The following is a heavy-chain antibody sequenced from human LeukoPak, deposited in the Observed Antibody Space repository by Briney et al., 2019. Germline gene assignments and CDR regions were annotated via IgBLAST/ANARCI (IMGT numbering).Heavy chain of an antibody. CDR2: IKSKTDGGTT. J-gene: IGHJ4*02. D-gene: IGHD3-10*01. V-gene: IGHV3-15*01. CDR1: GFTFSNAW. CDR3: TTVLQAIQGIDY. Sequence: GGSLRLSCAASGFTFSNAWMSWVRQAPGKGLEWVGRIKSKTDGGTTDYDAPVKGRFTISRDDSKNTLYLQMNSLKTEDTAVYYCTTVLQAIQGIDYWGREPLVTFSS.